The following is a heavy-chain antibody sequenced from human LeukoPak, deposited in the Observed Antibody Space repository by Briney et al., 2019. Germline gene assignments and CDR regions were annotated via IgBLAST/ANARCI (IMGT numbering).Heavy chain of an antibody. V-gene: IGHV4-34*01. CDR2: INHSGST. CDR1: GGSFSGYY. CDR3: AAVGVSITIFGVVVINWFDP. D-gene: IGHD3-3*01. J-gene: IGHJ5*02. Sequence: PSETLSLTCAVYGGSFSGYYWSWIRQPPGKGLEWIGEINHSGSTNYNPYLKSRVTISVDTSKNQFSLKLSSVTAADTAVYYCAAVGVSITIFGVVVINWFDPWGQGTLVTVSS.